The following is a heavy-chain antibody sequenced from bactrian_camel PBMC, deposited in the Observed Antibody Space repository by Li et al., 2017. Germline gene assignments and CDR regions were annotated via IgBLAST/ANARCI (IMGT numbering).Heavy chain of an antibody. CDR1: GGTYSTYRSYC. V-gene: IGHV3S57*01. Sequence: HVQLVESGGGSVQAGGSLRLSCVASGGTYSTYRSYCMGWFRQAPGKEPEGVAAIGMDGRTRIKDSVKGRFTISKDNAKNTLYLQMNNLQPEDTAVYLCAARPTNTRDCVAGGRYEFGYWGQGTQVTVS. J-gene: IGHJ4*01. CDR2: IGMDGRT. CDR3: AARPTNTRDCVAGGRYEFGY. D-gene: IGHD4*01.